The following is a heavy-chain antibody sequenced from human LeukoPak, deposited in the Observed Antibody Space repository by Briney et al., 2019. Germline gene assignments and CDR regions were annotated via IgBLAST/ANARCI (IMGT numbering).Heavy chain of an antibody. V-gene: IGHV3-23*01. Sequence: GGSLRLSCAASGFTFSSYAMSWVRQAPGKGLEWVSAISGSGGSTYYADSVKGRFTISRDNSKNTLYLQMNSLRAEDTAVYYCARDRWELPLYYYYYYMDVWGKGTTVTISS. CDR2: ISGSGGST. CDR1: GFTFSSYA. D-gene: IGHD1-26*01. J-gene: IGHJ6*03. CDR3: ARDRWELPLYYYYYYMDV.